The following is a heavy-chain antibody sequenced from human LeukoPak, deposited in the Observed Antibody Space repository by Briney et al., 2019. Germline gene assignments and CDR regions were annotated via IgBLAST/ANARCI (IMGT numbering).Heavy chain of an antibody. CDR2: ISYDGSNK. V-gene: IGHV3-30-3*01. CDR1: GFTFSSYA. J-gene: IGHJ4*02. CDR3: EGVIRYFDWLPLDY. Sequence: VGTLRLSCAASGFTFSSYAMHWVRQAPGKGLEWVAVISYDGSNKYYADSVKGRFTISRDNSKNTLYLQMNSLRAEDTVVYHAEGVIRYFDWLPLDYWGQGTLVTVSS. D-gene: IGHD3-9*01.